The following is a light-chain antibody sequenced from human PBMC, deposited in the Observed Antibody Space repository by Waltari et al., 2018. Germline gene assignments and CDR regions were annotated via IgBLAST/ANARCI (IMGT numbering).Light chain of an antibody. Sequence: QTVVTQEQSLSVSPGGTVPPTCVLTSGSVPISHYPSWYQQTPGQAPRTLIYNTNSRSSGVPHRFSGSIRGNKAALTITGAQAEDESDYYCVLFMGSGIWVFGGGTKLTVL. J-gene: IGLJ3*02. CDR1: SGSVPISHY. CDR2: NTN. CDR3: VLFMGSGIWV. V-gene: IGLV8-61*01.